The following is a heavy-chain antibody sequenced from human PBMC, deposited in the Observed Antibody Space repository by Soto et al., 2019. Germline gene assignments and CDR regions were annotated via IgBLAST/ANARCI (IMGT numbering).Heavy chain of an antibody. V-gene: IGHV2-5*02. CDR3: AHSVQASSSWTGFNY. J-gene: IGHJ4*02. CDR2: IYWDDDK. Sequence: QITLKESGPTLVKPTQTLTLTCTFSGFSLSTSGVGVGWIRQPPGKALEWLALIYWDDDKRYSPTLNSRRTITKDTPKNPVVLTPTNMDPVDTATYYCAHSVQASSSWTGFNYWGQGTLVTVSS. CDR1: GFSLSTSGVG. D-gene: IGHD6-13*01.